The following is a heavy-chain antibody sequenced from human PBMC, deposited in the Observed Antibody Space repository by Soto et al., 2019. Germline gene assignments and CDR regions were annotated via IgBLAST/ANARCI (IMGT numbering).Heavy chain of an antibody. CDR2: IYYSGST. CDR1: GGSISSSSYY. V-gene: IGHV4-39*01. CDR3: ARRPRRPGGGVTLWYFDL. Sequence: QLQLQESGPGLVKPSETLSLTCTVSGGSISSSSYYWGWIRQPPGKGLEWIGSIYYSGSTYYNPSLKSRVTISVDTSKNQFSLKLSSVTAADTAVYYCARRPRRPGGGVTLWYFDLWGRGTLVTVSS. J-gene: IGHJ2*01. D-gene: IGHD2-15*01.